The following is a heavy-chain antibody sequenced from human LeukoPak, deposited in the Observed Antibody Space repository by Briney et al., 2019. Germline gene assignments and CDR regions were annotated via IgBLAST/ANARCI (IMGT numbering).Heavy chain of an antibody. CDR2: IYTSGST. J-gene: IGHJ4*02. V-gene: IGHV4-4*07. Sequence: SETLSLTCTVSGGSISSYYWSWLRQPAGKGLEWIGRIYTSGSTNYNPSLKSRVTMSVDTSNNQFSLKLDFVTAADTAVNYCARDQNYYDRSGYTTVSYSDYWAREPWSPSPQ. CDR3: ARDQNYYDRSGYTTVSYSDY. D-gene: IGHD3-22*01. CDR1: GGSISSYY.